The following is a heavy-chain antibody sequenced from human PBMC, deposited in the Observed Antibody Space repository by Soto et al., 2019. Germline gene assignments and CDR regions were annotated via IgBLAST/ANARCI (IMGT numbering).Heavy chain of an antibody. J-gene: IGHJ6*03. CDR2: MNPNSGNT. Sequence: ASVKVSCKASGYTFTSYDINWVRQATGQGLEWMGWMNPNSGNTGYAQKFRGRVTMTRNTSISTAYMELSSLRSEDTAVYYCARGGPPGYDFWSGYYTANYYYYYMDVWGKGTTVTVSS. D-gene: IGHD3-3*01. V-gene: IGHV1-8*01. CDR1: GYTFTSYD. CDR3: ARGGPPGYDFWSGYYTANYYYYYMDV.